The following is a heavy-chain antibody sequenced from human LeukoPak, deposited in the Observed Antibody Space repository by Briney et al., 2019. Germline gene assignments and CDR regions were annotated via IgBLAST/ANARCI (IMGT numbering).Heavy chain of an antibody. CDR1: GGSISSGGYY. CDR2: IYHSGST. Sequence: PSETLSLTCTVSGGSISSGGYYWSWIRQPPGKGLEWIGYIYHSGSTYYNPSLKSRVTISVDTSKNQFSLKLSSVTAADTAVYYCARVLLGGWYVAFDIWGQGTMVTVSS. V-gene: IGHV4-30-2*01. J-gene: IGHJ3*02. CDR3: ARVLLGGWYVAFDI. D-gene: IGHD6-19*01.